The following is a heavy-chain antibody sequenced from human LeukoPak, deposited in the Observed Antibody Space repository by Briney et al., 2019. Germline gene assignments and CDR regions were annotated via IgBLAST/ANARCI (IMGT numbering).Heavy chain of an antibody. Sequence: GGSLRLSCAASGFTFSSFEMNWIRQAPGKGLEWVSYISSSGGTRYYADSVKGRFTISRDNAKNSLYLQMNSLRAEDTAVYYCAREEIAVFDYWGQGTLVTVSS. CDR1: GFTFSSFE. CDR3: AREEIAVFDY. J-gene: IGHJ4*02. CDR2: ISSSGGTR. D-gene: IGHD6-19*01. V-gene: IGHV3-48*03.